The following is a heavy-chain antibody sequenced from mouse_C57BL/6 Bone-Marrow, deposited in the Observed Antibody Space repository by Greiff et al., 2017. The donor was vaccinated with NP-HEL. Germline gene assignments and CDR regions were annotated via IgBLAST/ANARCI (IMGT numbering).Heavy chain of an antibody. Sequence: EVQLMESGGGLVKPGGSLKLSCAASGFTFSSYAMSWVRQTPEKRLEWVATISDGGSYTYYPDNVKGRFTISRDNAKNNLYLQMSHLKSEDTAMYYCARDEDYSHWYFDVWGTGTTVTVSS. CDR2: ISDGGSYT. CDR1: GFTFSSYA. V-gene: IGHV5-4*01. CDR3: ARDEDYSHWYFDV. J-gene: IGHJ1*03. D-gene: IGHD2-12*01.